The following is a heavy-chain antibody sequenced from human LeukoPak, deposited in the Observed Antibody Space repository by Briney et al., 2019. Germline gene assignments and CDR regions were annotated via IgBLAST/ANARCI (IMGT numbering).Heavy chain of an antibody. V-gene: IGHV5-51*01. CDR1: GYYFTSYW. CDR2: ICPGDSDT. J-gene: IGHJ4*02. CDR3: ARHTTVGGSLRFDY. D-gene: IGHD4-23*01. Sequence: GESLKISCKGSGYYFTSYWIGWVRQMPGKGLEYMGIICPGDSDTRCSQSFQGQVTISADKSITTAYLQWSSLKASDTAMYYCARHTTVGGSLRFDYWGQGTLVSVSS.